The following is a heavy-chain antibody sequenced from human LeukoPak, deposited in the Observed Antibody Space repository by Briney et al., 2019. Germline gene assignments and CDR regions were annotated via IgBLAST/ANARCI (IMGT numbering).Heavy chain of an antibody. D-gene: IGHD1/OR15-1a*01. CDR3: ASGRTYRRGP. J-gene: IGHJ5*02. V-gene: IGHV3-7*01. Sequence: GGSLRLSCAASGFTFSKSWMSWVRQAPGKGLEWVATIKPDGSAQFYGASVKGRFTICRANAKNSLFLQINSLRAEHPAESYCASGRTYRRGPWRQGTLVSVRS. CDR2: IKPDGSAQ. CDR1: GFTFSKSW.